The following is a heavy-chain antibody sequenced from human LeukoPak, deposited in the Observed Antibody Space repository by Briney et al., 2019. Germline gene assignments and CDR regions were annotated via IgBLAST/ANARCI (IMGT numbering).Heavy chain of an antibody. CDR2: IYYSGST. CDR1: GGSISSYY. J-gene: IGHJ5*02. Sequence: SETLTLTCTVSGGSISSYYWSWIRQPPGKGLEWIGYIYYSGSTNYNPSLKSRVTISVDTSKNQFSLKLSSVTAADTAVYYCARGEDIVVVPAAGWFDPWGQGTLVTVSS. V-gene: IGHV4-59*01. D-gene: IGHD2-2*01. CDR3: ARGEDIVVVPAAGWFDP.